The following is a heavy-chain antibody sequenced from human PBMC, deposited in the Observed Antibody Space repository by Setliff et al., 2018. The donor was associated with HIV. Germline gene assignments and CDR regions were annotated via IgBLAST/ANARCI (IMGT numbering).Heavy chain of an antibody. CDR1: GGSIISGSYY. CDR3: ARDSPNANFGVVISDV. Sequence: PSETLSLTCTVSGGSIISGSYYWSWIRQPAGKGLEWIGRIYASGSTYYNPSLKSRVTISVDTPKNQFSLKLSSVTAADTAVYYCARDSPNANFGVVISDVWGQGTTVSVSS. D-gene: IGHD3-3*01. CDR2: IYASGST. J-gene: IGHJ6*02. V-gene: IGHV4-61*02.